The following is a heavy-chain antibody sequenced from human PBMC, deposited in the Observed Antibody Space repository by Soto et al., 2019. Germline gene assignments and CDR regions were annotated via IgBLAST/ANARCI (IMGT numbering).Heavy chain of an antibody. CDR3: AYGDFYVGYWYFDL. CDR1: GGSINSGGYY. Sequence: QVQLQESGPGLVKPSQTLSLTCTVSGGSINSGGYYWSWIRQHPGKRLEWIGYLYYSGSTYYNPSLKSRVTIAVDTSKNQFSLELSSVTAADTAVYYCAYGDFYVGYWYFDLWGRGTLVTVSS. CDR2: LYYSGST. D-gene: IGHD4-17*01. J-gene: IGHJ2*01. V-gene: IGHV4-31*03.